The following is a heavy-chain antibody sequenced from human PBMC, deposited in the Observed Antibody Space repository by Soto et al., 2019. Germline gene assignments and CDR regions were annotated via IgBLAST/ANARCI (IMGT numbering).Heavy chain of an antibody. J-gene: IGHJ4*02. Sequence: QIQLVQSGAEVKKPGSSVKVSCKASGSTFGSYTISGVRHAPGQGLEWMGRIIPILGIANYAQKFQGRVTITADKSTSTAYMELSSLRSEDTAVYYCASRYDSSDYWGQGTLVTVSS. D-gene: IGHD3-22*01. V-gene: IGHV1-69*02. CDR1: GSTFGSYT. CDR2: IIPILGIA. CDR3: ASRYDSSDY.